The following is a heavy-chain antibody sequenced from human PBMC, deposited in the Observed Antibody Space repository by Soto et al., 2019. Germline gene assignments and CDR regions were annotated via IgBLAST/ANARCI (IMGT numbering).Heavy chain of an antibody. V-gene: IGHV4-61*08. Sequence: XXTLSLPCAVSGGSISSGGYSWSFIRQPPGKGLEWIGYLYYSGSTNYNPSLKSRVTISVDTSKNQFSLKLSSVTAADTAVYYCARQKQIRNWFDPWGQGTLVTVSS. CDR3: ARQKQIRNWFDP. CDR2: LYYSGST. CDR1: GGSISSGGYS. J-gene: IGHJ5*02.